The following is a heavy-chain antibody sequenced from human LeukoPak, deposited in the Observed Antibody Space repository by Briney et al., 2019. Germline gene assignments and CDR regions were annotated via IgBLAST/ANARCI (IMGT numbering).Heavy chain of an antibody. Sequence: GGSLRLSCAASGFTFSSYWMSWVRQAPGKGLEWVSCISSRNSYIYYADSVKGRFTISRDDAKNSLYLQMNSLRAEDTAVYYCARVLAGSYYYYYALDVWGQGTTVTVSS. CDR1: GFTFSSYW. CDR2: ISSRNSYI. D-gene: IGHD6-19*01. CDR3: ARVLAGSYYYYYALDV. V-gene: IGHV3-21*01. J-gene: IGHJ6*02.